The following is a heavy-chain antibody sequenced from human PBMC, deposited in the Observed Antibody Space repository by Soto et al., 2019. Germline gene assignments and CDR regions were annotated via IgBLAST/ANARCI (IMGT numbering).Heavy chain of an antibody. V-gene: IGHV1-2*04. D-gene: IGHD5-12*01. CDR1: GYTFTCYY. CDR3: ARGGVDIVDTTELDY. CDR2: INPNSGGT. J-gene: IGHJ4*02. Sequence: ASVKVSCKASGYTFTCYYMHWVRQAPGQGLEWMGWINPNSGGTNYAQKFQGWVTMTRDTSISTAYMELSRLRSDDTAVYYCARGGVDIVDTTELDYWGQGTLVTVSS.